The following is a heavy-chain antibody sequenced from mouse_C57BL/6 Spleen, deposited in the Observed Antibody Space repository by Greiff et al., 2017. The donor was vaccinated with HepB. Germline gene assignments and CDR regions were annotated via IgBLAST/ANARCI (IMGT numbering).Heavy chain of an antibody. CDR3: ARLEAEKYRGDFDY. Sequence: VQLKQSGPELVKPGASVKISCKASGYSFTDYNMNWVKQSNGKSLEWIGVINPNYGTTSYNQKFKGKATLTVDQSSSTAYMQLNSLTSEDSAVYYCARLEAEKYRGDFDYWGQGTTLTVSS. CDR1: GYSFTDYN. V-gene: IGHV1-39*01. CDR2: INPNYGTT. D-gene: IGHD5-1-1*01. J-gene: IGHJ2*01.